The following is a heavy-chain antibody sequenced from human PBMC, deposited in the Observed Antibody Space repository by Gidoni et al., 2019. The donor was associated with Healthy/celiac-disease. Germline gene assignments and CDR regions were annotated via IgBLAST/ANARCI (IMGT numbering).Heavy chain of an antibody. CDR2: ISYDGSNK. Sequence: QVQLVESGGGVVQHGRSLRLSCAASGFPFSSYGMHWRRQAPGKGLEWVAVISYDGSNKYYADSVKGRFTISRDNSKNTLYLQMNSLRAEDTAVYYCAKDLREEWFGELFGNDYWGQGTLVTVSS. D-gene: IGHD3-10*01. J-gene: IGHJ4*02. V-gene: IGHV3-30*18. CDR1: GFPFSSYG. CDR3: AKDLREEWFGELFGNDY.